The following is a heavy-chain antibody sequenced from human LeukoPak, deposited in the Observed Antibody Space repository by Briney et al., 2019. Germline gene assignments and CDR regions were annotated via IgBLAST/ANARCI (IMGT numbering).Heavy chain of an antibody. V-gene: IGHV3-23*01. CDR1: GFTFSIYG. CDR3: AKDKDYSSWYMEWFDP. J-gene: IGHJ5*02. Sequence: GGSLRLSCAVSGFTFSIYGMSWVRQAPGKGPEWVSAITPGSGGSTYYADSVKGRFTISRDNSKNTLYLQMNSLRAEDTAVYFCAKDKDYSSWYMEWFDPWGQGTLVTVSS. CDR2: ITPGSGGST. D-gene: IGHD6-13*01.